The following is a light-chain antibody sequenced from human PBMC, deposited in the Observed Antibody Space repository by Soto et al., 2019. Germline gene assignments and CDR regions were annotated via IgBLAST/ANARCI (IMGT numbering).Light chain of an antibody. V-gene: IGKV3-15*01. CDR1: QSVSSN. Sequence: EIVMTQSQATLSVSPGERATLSCRASQSVSSNLAWYQQKPGQAPRLLIYGASTRATGIPARFSGSGFGTEFTLTISSLQSEDFAVYYCQQYNNWPPVYTFGQGTKLEIK. J-gene: IGKJ2*01. CDR3: QQYNNWPPVYT. CDR2: GAS.